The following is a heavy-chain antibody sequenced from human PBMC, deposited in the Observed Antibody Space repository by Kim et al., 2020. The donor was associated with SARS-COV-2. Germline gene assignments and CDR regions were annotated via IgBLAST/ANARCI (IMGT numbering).Heavy chain of an antibody. V-gene: IGHV3-21*01. J-gene: IGHJ4*02. Sequence: FIHYADSVKGRVTISRDNAKNSLYLQMNSLRADDTAIYYCTRGLNSGSNYWGQGTLLTVSS. CDR3: TRGLNSGSNY. D-gene: IGHD2-21*01. CDR2: FI.